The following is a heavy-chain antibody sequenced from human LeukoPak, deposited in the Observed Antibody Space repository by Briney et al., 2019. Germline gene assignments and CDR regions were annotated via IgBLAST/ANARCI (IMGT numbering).Heavy chain of an antibody. CDR1: GYTFTSYG. V-gene: IGHV1-2*02. CDR3: ARDRRGAYGDYATSF. CDR2: INPNSGGS. J-gene: IGHJ4*02. Sequence: GASAKVSCKASGYTFTSYGVSWVRQAPGQGLEWMGWINPNSGGSNYAQKFQGRVTMTRDTSISTAYMELSRLRSDDTAVYYCARDRRGAYGDYATSFWGQGTLVTVSS. D-gene: IGHD4-17*01.